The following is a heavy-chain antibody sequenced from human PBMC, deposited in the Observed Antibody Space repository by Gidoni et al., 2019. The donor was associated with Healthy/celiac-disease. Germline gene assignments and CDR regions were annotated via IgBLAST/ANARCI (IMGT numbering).Heavy chain of an antibody. CDR1: WFSLSPSGVG. V-gene: IGHV2-5*02. CDR2: IYWDEDK. Sequence: QITLKESGPTLVKPTQTLTLTCTFSWFSLSPSGVGVGWIRQPPGKALEWLALIYWDEDKRYSPSLKSRLTITKDTSKNQVVLTMTNMDPVDTATYYCAHRRIHPLGRFGASYNWFDPWGQGTLVTVSS. J-gene: IGHJ5*02. D-gene: IGHD3-10*01. CDR3: AHRRIHPLGRFGASYNWFDP.